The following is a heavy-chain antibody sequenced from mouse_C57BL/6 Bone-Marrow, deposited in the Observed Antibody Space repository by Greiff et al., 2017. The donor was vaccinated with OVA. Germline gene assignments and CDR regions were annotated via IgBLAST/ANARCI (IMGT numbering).Heavy chain of an antibody. V-gene: IGHV5-17*01. CDR1: GFTFSDYG. CDR3: AREGRLRLPFAY. Sequence: EVQLQESGGGLVKPGGSLKLSCAASGFTFSDYGMHWVRQAPEQGLEWVAYISSGSSTTYYADTVKGRFTISRDNAKNTLFLQMTSLRSEDTAMYNCAREGRLRLPFAYWGQGTLVTVSA. CDR2: ISSGSSTT. D-gene: IGHD3-2*02. J-gene: IGHJ3*01.